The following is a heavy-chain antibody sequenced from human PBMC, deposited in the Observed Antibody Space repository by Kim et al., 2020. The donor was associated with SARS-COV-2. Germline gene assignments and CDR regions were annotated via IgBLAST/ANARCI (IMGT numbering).Heavy chain of an antibody. D-gene: IGHD2-15*01. Sequence: ASVKVSCKASGYTFTSYGISWVRQAPGQGLEWMGWISAYNGNTNYAQKLQGRVTMTTDTSTSTAYMELRSLRSDDTAVYYCARFNCSGGSCYSIYYYYGMDVWGQGTTVTVSS. CDR3: ARFNCSGGSCYSIYYYYGMDV. CDR2: ISAYNGNT. V-gene: IGHV1-18*01. CDR1: GYTFTSYG. J-gene: IGHJ6*02.